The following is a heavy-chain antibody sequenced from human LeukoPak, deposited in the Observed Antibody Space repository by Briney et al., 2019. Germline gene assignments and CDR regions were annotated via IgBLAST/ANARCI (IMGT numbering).Heavy chain of an antibody. Sequence: ASVKVSCKASGYTFTSYGISWVRQAPGQGLEWMGWISAYNGNTNYAQKLQGRVTMTTDTSTSTAYMELRSLSTDDTAGYYCARRYYDILTGYFPFDYWGQGTLVTVSS. CDR2: ISAYNGNT. D-gene: IGHD3-9*01. CDR3: ARRYYDILTGYFPFDY. J-gene: IGHJ4*02. CDR1: GYTFTSYG. V-gene: IGHV1-18*01.